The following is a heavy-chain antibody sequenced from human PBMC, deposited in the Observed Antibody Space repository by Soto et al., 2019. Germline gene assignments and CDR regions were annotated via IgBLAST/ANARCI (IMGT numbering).Heavy chain of an antibody. D-gene: IGHD2-2*01. CDR2: IYYSGST. CDR1: GGSISSGDYY. V-gene: IGHV4-30-4*01. J-gene: IGHJ4*02. Sequence: SETLSLTCTVSGGSISSGDYYWSWIRQPPGKGLEWIGYIYYSGSTYYNPSLKSRVTISVDTSKNQFSLKLSSVTAADTAVYYCARGKQAGGIVVVPAAILDYWGQGTLAPVSS. CDR3: ARGKQAGGIVVVPAAILDY.